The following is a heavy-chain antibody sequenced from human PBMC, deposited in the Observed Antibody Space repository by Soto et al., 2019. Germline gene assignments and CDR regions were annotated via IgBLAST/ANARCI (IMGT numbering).Heavy chain of an antibody. CDR3: EKSTNVISTSLDY. V-gene: IGHV3-23*01. CDR1: GFTFSSYA. D-gene: IGHD3-22*01. J-gene: IGHJ4*02. CDR2: ISGSGGTT. Sequence: PGGSLRLSCVASGFTFSSYALNWVRQAPGRGLEWVSAISGSGGTTYYADSVKGRFTISRDNSKNTLFLQMNSLRAEDAAIYYCEKSTNVISTSLDYWGQGSLVPVSS.